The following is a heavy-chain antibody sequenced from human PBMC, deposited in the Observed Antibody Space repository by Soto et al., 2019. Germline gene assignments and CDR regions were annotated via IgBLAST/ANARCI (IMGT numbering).Heavy chain of an antibody. Sequence: SETLSLTCTVSGVSISSGGYYWSWIRQHPGKGLEWIGYIYYSGSTYYNPSLKSRVTISVDTSKNQFSLKLSSVTAADTAVYYCARVAQLLCTISPCYYYGMDVWGQGTTVTVSS. CDR2: IYYSGST. J-gene: IGHJ6*02. CDR3: ARVAQLLCTISPCYYYGMDV. CDR1: GVSISSGGYY. V-gene: IGHV4-31*03. D-gene: IGHD2-2*01.